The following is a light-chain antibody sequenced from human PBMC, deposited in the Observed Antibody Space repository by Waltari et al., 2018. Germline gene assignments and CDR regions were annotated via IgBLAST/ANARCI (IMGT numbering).Light chain of an antibody. CDR3: MQALHTPPT. CDR1: QSLLHRDGYNY. Sequence: EIVMTQSPLSLPVTTGEPAPISCRSSQSLLHRDGYNYLNWYLQKPGQSPQLLIYLSFIRASGVPDRFTGSGAGTDFTLKISRVEAEDVGFYYCMQALHTPPTFGQGTRAEIK. CDR2: LSF. J-gene: IGKJ1*01. V-gene: IGKV2-28*01.